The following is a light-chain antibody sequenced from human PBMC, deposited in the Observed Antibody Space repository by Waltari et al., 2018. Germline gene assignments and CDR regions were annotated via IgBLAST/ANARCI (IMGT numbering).Light chain of an antibody. V-gene: IGLV4-69*01. J-gene: IGLJ1*01. CDR3: QTWASGLYV. CDR1: GGHSGYA. CDR2: VTSDGRQ. Sequence: QLVLTQSPSASASPGASVKLTCTLSGGHSGYAIAWHQQHPEKGPRFLMKVTSDGRQNKGDGIPDRFSGSNSGAERYLTISSLQSEDEADYYCQTWASGLYVFGTGTKVTVV.